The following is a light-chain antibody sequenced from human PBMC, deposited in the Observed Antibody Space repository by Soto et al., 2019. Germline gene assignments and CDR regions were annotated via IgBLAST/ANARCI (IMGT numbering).Light chain of an antibody. Sequence: AIRMTQSPSSLSASTGDRVTISCRARQGISSYLAWYQKKPGKAPKLLIYAASTLQSGVPSRFSGSGSGTDFTLTISCLQSEDFATYYCQQYYSYPRAFGQGTKVKSN. CDR3: QQYYSYPRA. CDR1: QGISSY. CDR2: AAS. V-gene: IGKV1-8*01. J-gene: IGKJ1*01.